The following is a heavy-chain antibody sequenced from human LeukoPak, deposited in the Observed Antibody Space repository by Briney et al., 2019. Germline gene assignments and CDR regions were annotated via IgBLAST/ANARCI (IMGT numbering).Heavy chain of an antibody. CDR3: ACLTTADAFDI. D-gene: IGHD3-22*01. CDR1: GGSIGSYD. V-gene: IGHV4-4*07. J-gene: IGHJ3*02. CDR2: IYTSGNT. Sequence: SETLSLTCTVSGGSIGSYDWSWIRQPAGKGLEWIGRIYTSGNTNYNPTLKSRVTISVDTSKNQFSLKLSSVTAADTAVYYCACLTTADAFDIWGQGPMVTVS.